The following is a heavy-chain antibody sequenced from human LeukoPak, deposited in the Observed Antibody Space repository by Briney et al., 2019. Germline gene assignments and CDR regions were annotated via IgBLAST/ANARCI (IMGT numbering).Heavy chain of an antibody. Sequence: ASVKVSCKASGGTLSSYAISWVRQAPGQGLEWMGGIIPIFGTANYAQKFQGRVTITTDESTSTAYMELSSLRSEDTAVYYCARSVDTAMPTSYMDVWGKGTTVTVSS. V-gene: IGHV1-69*05. CDR3: ARSVDTAMPTSYMDV. D-gene: IGHD5-18*01. CDR2: IIPIFGTA. CDR1: GGTLSSYA. J-gene: IGHJ6*03.